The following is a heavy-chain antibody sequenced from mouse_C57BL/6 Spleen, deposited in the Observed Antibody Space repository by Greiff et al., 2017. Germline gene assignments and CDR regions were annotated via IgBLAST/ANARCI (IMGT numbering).Heavy chain of an antibody. J-gene: IGHJ1*03. Sequence: DVKLQESGPGMVKPSQSLSLTCTVTGYSITSGYDWHWIRHFPGNKLEWMGYISYSGSTNYNPSLKSRISITHDTSKNHFFLKLNSVTTEDTATYYCARDTNWAWYFDVWGTGTTVTVSS. D-gene: IGHD4-1*01. CDR1: GYSITSGYD. CDR2: ISYSGST. CDR3: ARDTNWAWYFDV. V-gene: IGHV3-1*01.